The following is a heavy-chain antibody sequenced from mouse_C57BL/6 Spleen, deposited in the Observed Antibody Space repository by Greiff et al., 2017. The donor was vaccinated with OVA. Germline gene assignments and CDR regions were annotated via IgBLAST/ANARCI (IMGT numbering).Heavy chain of an antibody. CDR2: INYDGSST. CDR1: GFTFSDYY. J-gene: IGHJ1*03. V-gene: IGHV5-16*01. CDR3: ARDPGATGYFDV. Sequence: EVKVVESEGGLVQPGRSMKLSCTASGFTFSDYYMAWVRQVPEKGLEWVANINYDGSSTYYLDSLKSRFIISRDNAKNILYLQMSSLKSEDTATYYCARDPGATGYFDVWGTGTTVTVSS. D-gene: IGHD6-1*01.